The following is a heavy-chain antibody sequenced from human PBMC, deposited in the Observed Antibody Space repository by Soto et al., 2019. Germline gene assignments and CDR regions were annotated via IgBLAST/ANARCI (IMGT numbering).Heavy chain of an antibody. V-gene: IGHV3-74*01. CDR3: ARDFRALYNQGISRSDY. CDR2: INSDGSST. CDR1: GFTFSSYW. D-gene: IGHD6-13*01. J-gene: IGHJ4*02. Sequence: EVQLVESGGGLVQPGGSLRLSCAASGFTFSSYWMHWVRQAPGKGLVWVSRINSDGSSTSYADSVKGRFTISRDNAKNTLYLQMNSLRAEDTAVYYCARDFRALYNQGISRSDYWGQGTLVTVSS.